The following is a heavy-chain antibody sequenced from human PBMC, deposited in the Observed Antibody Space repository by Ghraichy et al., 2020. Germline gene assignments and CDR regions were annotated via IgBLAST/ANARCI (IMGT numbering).Heavy chain of an antibody. V-gene: IGHV3-53*01. CDR1: GFTVSSNY. J-gene: IGHJ2*01. D-gene: IGHD6-19*01. CDR3: ARIAVAGTWYFDL. Sequence: GGSLRLSCAASGFTVSSNYMSWVRQAPGKGLEWVSVIYSGGSTYYADSVKGRFTISRDNSKNTLYLQMNSLRAEDTAVYYCARIAVAGTWYFDLWGRGTLVTVSS. CDR2: IYSGGST.